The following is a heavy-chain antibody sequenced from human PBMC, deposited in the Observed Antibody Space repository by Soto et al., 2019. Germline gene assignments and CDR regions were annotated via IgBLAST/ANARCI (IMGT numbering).Heavy chain of an antibody. CDR1: GYTFTSYG. CDR3: GGGGYCSSTSCLGVGGGYYYYMDV. J-gene: IGHJ6*03. CDR2: ISAYNGNT. V-gene: IGHV1-18*01. D-gene: IGHD2-2*01. Sequence: ASVKVSCKASGYTFTSYGISWVRQAPGQGLEWMGWISAYNGNTNYAQKLQGRVTMTTDTSTSTAYMELRSLRSDDTAVYYCGGGGYCSSTSCLGVGGGYYYYMDVWGKGTTVTVSS.